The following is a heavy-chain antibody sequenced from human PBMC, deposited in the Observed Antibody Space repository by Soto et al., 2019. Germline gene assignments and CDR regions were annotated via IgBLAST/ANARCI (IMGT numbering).Heavy chain of an antibody. CDR3: AREYSSSSPIDY. CDR1: GFTFSSYG. Sequence: GGSLRLSCAASGFTFSSYGMHWVRQAPGKGLEWVAVIWYDGSNKYYADSVKGRFTISRDNSKNTLYLQMNSLRAEDTAVYYCAREYSSSSPIDYWGQGTLVTVSS. V-gene: IGHV3-33*01. D-gene: IGHD6-6*01. CDR2: IWYDGSNK. J-gene: IGHJ4*02.